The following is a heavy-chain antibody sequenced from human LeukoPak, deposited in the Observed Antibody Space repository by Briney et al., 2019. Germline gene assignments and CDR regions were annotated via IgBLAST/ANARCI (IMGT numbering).Heavy chain of an antibody. J-gene: IGHJ4*02. CDR1: GGTFSSYA. Sequence: ASVKVSCKASGGTFSSYAISWVRQAPGEGLEWMGGIIPLFGTTDYAQKFQGRVTMTRDTSTSTVYMELSSLRSEDTAVYYCAIGGVATIDYWGQGTLVTVSS. D-gene: IGHD5-12*01. CDR2: IIPLFGTT. CDR3: AIGGVATIDY. V-gene: IGHV1-69*05.